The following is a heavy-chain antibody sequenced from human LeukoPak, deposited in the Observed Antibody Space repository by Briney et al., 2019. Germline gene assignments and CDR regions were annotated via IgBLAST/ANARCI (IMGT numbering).Heavy chain of an antibody. CDR1: GYTFTSYG. D-gene: IGHD1-1*01. J-gene: IGHJ6*03. CDR3: ARGKPRYNWNVRPNMDV. V-gene: IGHV1-8*02. Sequence: ASVKVSCKASGYTFTSYGISWVRQATGQGLEWMGWMNPNSGNTGYAQKFQGRVTMTRNTSISTAYMELSSLRSEDTAVYYCARGKPRYNWNVRPNMDVWGKGTRSPSP. CDR2: MNPNSGNT.